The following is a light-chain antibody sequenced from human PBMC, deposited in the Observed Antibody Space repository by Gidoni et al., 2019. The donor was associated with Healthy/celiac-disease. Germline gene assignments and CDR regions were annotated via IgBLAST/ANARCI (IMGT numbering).Light chain of an antibody. J-gene: IGKJ3*01. CDR3: KKRSHYT. Sequence: DIVLTQSPATLSLSPGERATLSCMASQSVSSYLAWYQQKPGQAPRLLIYDASNRATGIPARVSGSGSGTDFTLTRSSRETEDLAVYDCKKRSHYTFGPGTKVDIK. V-gene: IGKV3-11*01. CDR1: QSVSSY. CDR2: DAS.